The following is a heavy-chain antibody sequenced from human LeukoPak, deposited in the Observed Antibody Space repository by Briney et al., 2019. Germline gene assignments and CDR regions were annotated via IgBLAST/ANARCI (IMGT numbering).Heavy chain of an antibody. V-gene: IGHV3-49*04. CDR1: GFTFGDYA. CDR3: TRGDCSSTSCYTFDY. D-gene: IGHD2-2*02. CDR2: IRSKAYGGTT. Sequence: PGRSLRLSCTASGFTFGDYAMSWVRQAPGKGLEWVGFIRSKAYGGTTEYAASVKGRFTISRGDSKSIAYLQMNSLKTEDTAVYYCTRGDCSSTSCYTFDYWGQGTLVTVSS. J-gene: IGHJ4*02.